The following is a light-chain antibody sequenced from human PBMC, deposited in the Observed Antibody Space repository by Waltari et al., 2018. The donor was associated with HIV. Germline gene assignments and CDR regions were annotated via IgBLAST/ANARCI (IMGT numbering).Light chain of an antibody. CDR1: NSNIGAGFD. Sequence: QSVLTQPPSVSGAPGQRVTISCTRSNSNIGAGFDVHWYQQLPGTAPNLLIYATTNRPSGVPDRFSGSKSGTSASLAITGLQAEDEADYYCQSYDSSLSGYVFATGTRVTVL. J-gene: IGLJ1*01. V-gene: IGLV1-40*01. CDR2: ATT. CDR3: QSYDSSLSGYV.